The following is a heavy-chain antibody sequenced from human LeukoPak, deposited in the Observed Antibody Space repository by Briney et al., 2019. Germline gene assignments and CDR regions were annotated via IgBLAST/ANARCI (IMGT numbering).Heavy chain of an antibody. CDR3: AKDRSMARGVSIRFRRSGTMDV. J-gene: IGHJ6*03. Sequence: GRSLRLSCAASGLTFSSYSMNWVRQAPGKGLEWVSSISSSSSYIYYADSVKGRFTISRDNAKNSLYLQMNSPRGEDTAVYYCAKDRSMARGVSIRFRRSGTMDVWGKGTTVTISS. D-gene: IGHD3-10*01. CDR2: ISSSSSYI. CDR1: GLTFSSYS. V-gene: IGHV3-21*01.